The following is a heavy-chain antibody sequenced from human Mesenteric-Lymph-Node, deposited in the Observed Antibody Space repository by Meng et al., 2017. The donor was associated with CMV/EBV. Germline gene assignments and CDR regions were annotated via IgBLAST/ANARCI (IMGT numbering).Heavy chain of an antibody. CDR3: ARHWGSSWYYFDY. CDR2: IYYSGTT. J-gene: IGHJ4*02. V-gene: IGHV4-39*01. D-gene: IGHD6-13*01. CDR1: GGSINGSTYY. Sequence: SETLSLTCTVSGGSINGSTYYWGWIRQPPGKGLEWIGTIYYSGTTYYNPSLKSRVTISVDTSKNQFSLKLSSVTAADTAVYYCARHWGSSWYYFDYWGQGTLVTVSS.